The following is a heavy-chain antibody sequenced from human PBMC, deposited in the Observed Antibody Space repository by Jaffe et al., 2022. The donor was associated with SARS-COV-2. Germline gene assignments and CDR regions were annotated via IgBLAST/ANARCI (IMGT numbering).Heavy chain of an antibody. Sequence: QLQLQESGPGLVKPSETLSLTCTVSGGSISSSNYYWGWIRQPPGKGLEWIGSIFYSGSAYYNPSLKSRVTISVDTSNNQFSLKLSSVTAADTAVYYCASQSSGYVRYFDYWGQGTLVTVSS. V-gene: IGHV4-39*01. D-gene: IGHD5-12*01. CDR3: ASQSSGYVRYFDY. J-gene: IGHJ4*02. CDR1: GGSISSSNYY. CDR2: IFYSGSA.